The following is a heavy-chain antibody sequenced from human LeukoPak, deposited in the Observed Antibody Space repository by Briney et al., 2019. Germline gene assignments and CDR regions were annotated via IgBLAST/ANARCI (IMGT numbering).Heavy chain of an antibody. CDR2: INSDGSST. D-gene: IGHD3-22*01. CDR3: ARGSTDTYYYDSSGYYSEYFQH. Sequence: GSLRLSCAASGFTFSSYWMHWVRQAPGKGLVWVSRINSDGSSTSYADSVKGRFTISRDNAKNTLYLQMNSLRAEDTAVYYCARGSTDTYYYDSSGYYSEYFQHWGQGTLVTVSS. CDR1: GFTFSSYW. V-gene: IGHV3-74*01. J-gene: IGHJ1*01.